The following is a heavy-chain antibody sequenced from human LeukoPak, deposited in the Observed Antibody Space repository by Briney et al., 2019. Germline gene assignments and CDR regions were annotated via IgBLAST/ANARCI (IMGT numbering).Heavy chain of an antibody. D-gene: IGHD2/OR15-2a*01. CDR3: AKDLSPGHY. CDR2: ISGSGGNT. V-gene: IGHV3-23*01. J-gene: IGHJ4*02. CDR1: GFTFSSYG. Sequence: PGGSLRLSCAASGFTFSSYGTSWVRQAPGKGLEWVSAISGSGGNTYYADSVKGRFTISRDNSKNTLYLQMNSLRAEDTAVYYCAKDLSPGHYWGQGTLVTVSS.